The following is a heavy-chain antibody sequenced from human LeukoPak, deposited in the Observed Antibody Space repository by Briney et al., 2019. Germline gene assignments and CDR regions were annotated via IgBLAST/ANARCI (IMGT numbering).Heavy chain of an antibody. Sequence: PGGSLRLSCAASGFTFSSYSMNWVRQAPGKGLEWVSSISSSSSYIYYADSVKGRFTISRDNAKNSLYLRMNSLRAEDTAVYYCARDVRMDYYDSSGHFDYWGQGTLVTVSS. CDR1: GFTFSSYS. CDR2: ISSSSSYI. V-gene: IGHV3-21*01. J-gene: IGHJ4*02. CDR3: ARDVRMDYYDSSGHFDY. D-gene: IGHD3-22*01.